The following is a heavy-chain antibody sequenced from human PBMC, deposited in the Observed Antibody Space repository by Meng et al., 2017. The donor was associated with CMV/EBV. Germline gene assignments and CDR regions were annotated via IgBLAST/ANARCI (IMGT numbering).Heavy chain of an antibody. Sequence: SVKVSCKASGGTFSSYAISWVRQAPGQGLEWMGGIIPIFGTANYVQKFQGRVTITTDESTSTAYMELSSLRSEDTAVYYCTTVMGWMNLYYGMDVWGQGTTVTVSS. J-gene: IGHJ6*02. CDR2: IIPIFGTA. CDR1: GGTFSSYA. CDR3: TTVMGWMNLYYGMDV. D-gene: IGHD6-19*01. V-gene: IGHV1-69*05.